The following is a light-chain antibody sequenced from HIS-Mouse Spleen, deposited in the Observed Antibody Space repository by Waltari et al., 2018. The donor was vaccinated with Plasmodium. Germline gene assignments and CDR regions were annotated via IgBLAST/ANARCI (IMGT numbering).Light chain of an antibody. V-gene: IGKV3-20*01. J-gene: IGKJ2*01. Sequence: EIVLTQSPGPLSLSPGERATPSCRASQSVSSSYLAWYQQKPGQAPRLLIYGASSRATGIPDRFSGSGSGTDFTLTIIRLEPEDFAVYYCQQYGSSPYTFGQGTKLEIK. CDR2: GAS. CDR1: QSVSSSY. CDR3: QQYGSSPYT.